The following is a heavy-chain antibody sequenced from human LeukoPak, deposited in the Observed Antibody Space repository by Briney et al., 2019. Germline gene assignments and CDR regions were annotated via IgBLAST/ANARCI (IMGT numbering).Heavy chain of an antibody. D-gene: IGHD1-26*01. CDR3: ARGVAGVGDPRTYPFDF. J-gene: IGHJ4*02. CDR2: RSFGSNGH. Sequence: GGSLRLSCAASGFTFRNYGMHWVRQSPAKGLEWVAFRSFGSNGHSHADSVEGRFTVSRDNSNTTLYLHKNSLRTEDTAVEYCARGVAGVGDPRTYPFDFWGQGTLVTVSS. V-gene: IGHV3-30*02. CDR1: GFTFRNYG.